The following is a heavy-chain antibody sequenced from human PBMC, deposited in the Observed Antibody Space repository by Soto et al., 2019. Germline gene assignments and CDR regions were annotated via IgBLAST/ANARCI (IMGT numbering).Heavy chain of an antibody. D-gene: IGHD6-13*01. CDR2: ISAYNGNT. V-gene: IGHV1-18*04. Sequence: ASVKVSCKASGYTFTSYGISWVRQAPGQGLEWMGWISAYNGNTNYAQKLQGRVTMTTDTSTSTAYMELRSLRSDDTAVYYCASNIAAATYYYYGMDVWGQGTTVTVSS. J-gene: IGHJ6*02. CDR3: ASNIAAATYYYYGMDV. CDR1: GYTFTSYG.